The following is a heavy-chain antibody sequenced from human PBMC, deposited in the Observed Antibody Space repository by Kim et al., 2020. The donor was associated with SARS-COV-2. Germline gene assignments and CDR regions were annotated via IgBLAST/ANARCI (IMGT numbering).Heavy chain of an antibody. CDR2: ITKRSDTI. D-gene: IGHD3-16*01. CDR1: GFSFSAYD. J-gene: IGHJ3*02. Sequence: GGSLRLSCATSGFSFSAYDMNWVRQAPGKGLEWLSFITKRSDTIFYADSVKGRFTISRDNAKNSLYLQMNSLRDEETAVYFCVRDRMGGAFDIWGQGTMV. V-gene: IGHV3-48*02. CDR3: VRDRMGGAFDI.